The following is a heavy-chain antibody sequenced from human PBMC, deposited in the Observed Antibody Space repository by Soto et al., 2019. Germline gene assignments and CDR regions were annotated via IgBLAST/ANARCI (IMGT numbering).Heavy chain of an antibody. D-gene: IGHD3-10*01. V-gene: IGHV1-8*01. J-gene: IGHJ6*02. CDR3: ARGVSFSGSGRGIYCCALDV. CDR2: MNPNSGNT. Sequence: QEQLVQSGAEVKKPGASVKVSCKASGYTFTNYDINWVRQAPGQGLEGMGWMNPNSGNTDIAQKFQGRVTMTRDTSISTAYMELSSLTSDDTAVFYCARGVSFSGSGRGIYCCALDVWGQGTTVTVSS. CDR1: GYTFTNYD.